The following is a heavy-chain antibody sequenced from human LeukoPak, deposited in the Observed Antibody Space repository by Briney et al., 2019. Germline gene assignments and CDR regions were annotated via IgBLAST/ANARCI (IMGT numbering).Heavy chain of an antibody. Sequence: GASVKVSCKAAGYTFTSYGISWVRQAPGQGLEWMGWISAYNGSTNYAQKLQGRVTMTTDTSTSTAYMELRSLRSDDTAVYYCARVGSPNDYYDSSGYYYVEWFDPWGQGTLVTVSS. V-gene: IGHV1-18*01. J-gene: IGHJ5*02. D-gene: IGHD3-22*01. CDR3: ARVGSPNDYYDSSGYYYVEWFDP. CDR2: ISAYNGST. CDR1: GYTFTSYG.